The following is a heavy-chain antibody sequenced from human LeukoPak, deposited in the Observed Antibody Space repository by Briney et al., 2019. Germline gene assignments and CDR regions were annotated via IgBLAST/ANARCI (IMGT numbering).Heavy chain of an antibody. Sequence: SETLSLTCAVYGGSFSGYYWSWIRQPPGKGLEWIGEINHSGSTNYNPSLKSRVTMSVDTSKNQFSLKLSSVTAADTAVYYCARGFGRSSSPHGDSQKTTVDWFDPWGQGTLVTVSS. CDR1: GGSFSGYY. J-gene: IGHJ5*02. CDR3: ARGFGRSSSPHGDSQKTTVDWFDP. CDR2: INHSGST. V-gene: IGHV4-34*01. D-gene: IGHD4-17*01.